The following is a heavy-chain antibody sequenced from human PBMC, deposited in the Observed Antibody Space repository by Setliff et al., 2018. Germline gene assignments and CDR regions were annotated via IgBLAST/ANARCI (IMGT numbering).Heavy chain of an antibody. D-gene: IGHD6-6*01. CDR1: GFTLSNAW. CDR2: IKSKPDGGAA. J-gene: IGHJ6*02. V-gene: IGHV3-15*01. CDR3: STAEGDSSSFYHNMDV. Sequence: GESLKISCAASGFTLSNAWMIWVRQAPGKGLEWVGQIKSKPDGGAAEYASPVRGRFTISRDDSKSTLYLQMGSLKTEDTAVYYCSTAEGDSSSFYHNMDVWGQGSTVTVSS.